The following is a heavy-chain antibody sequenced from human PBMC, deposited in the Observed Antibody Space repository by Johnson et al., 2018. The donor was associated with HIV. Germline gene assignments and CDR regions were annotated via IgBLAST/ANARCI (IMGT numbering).Heavy chain of an antibody. CDR3: ASGWGIAASDAFDI. V-gene: IGHV3-30*03. CDR1: GFTVSSNY. Sequence: QVQLVESGGGVVQPGGSLRLSCAASGFTVSSNYMSWVRQAPGKGPKWVACISYDGSNKYYADSVKGRFTISRDNAKNSLYLQMNSLRAEDTAVYYCASGWGIAASDAFDIWGQGTMVIVSS. CDR2: ISYDGSNK. D-gene: IGHD6-13*01. J-gene: IGHJ3*02.